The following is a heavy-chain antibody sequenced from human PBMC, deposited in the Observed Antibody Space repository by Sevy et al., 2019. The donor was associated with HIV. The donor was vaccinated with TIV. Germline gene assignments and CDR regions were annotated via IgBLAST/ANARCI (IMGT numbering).Heavy chain of an antibody. J-gene: IGHJ4*02. D-gene: IGHD1-26*01. Sequence: GGSLRLSCAASGFTFINYNMNWVRQAPGKGLEWVSSISGSSNYIYYAESMKGRFIISRENVKDTLFLQMNSLRGDDTAVYYCARGPPDGSYDYFDHWGQGTLVTVSS. V-gene: IGHV3-21*06. CDR3: ARGPPDGSYDYFDH. CDR1: GFTFINYN. CDR2: ISGSSNYI.